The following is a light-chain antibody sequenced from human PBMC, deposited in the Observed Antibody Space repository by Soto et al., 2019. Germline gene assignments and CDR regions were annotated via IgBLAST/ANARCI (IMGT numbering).Light chain of an antibody. CDR2: EGS. J-gene: IGLJ2*01. CDR1: SSDVGSDNL. V-gene: IGLV2-23*01. Sequence: QSALTQPASVSGSPGQSITISCTGTSSDVGSDNLVSWYQQHPGKAPKLMIYEGSKRPSGVSNRFSGSKSGNTASLTISGLQAEDEADYYCCSYAGSSTAIFGGGTKL. CDR3: CSYAGSSTAI.